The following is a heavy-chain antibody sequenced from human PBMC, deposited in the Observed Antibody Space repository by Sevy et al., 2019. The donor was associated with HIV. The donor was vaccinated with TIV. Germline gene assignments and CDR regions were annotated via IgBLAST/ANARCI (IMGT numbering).Heavy chain of an antibody. CDR3: AGYYYDTSGYYPYYYYMDV. D-gene: IGHD3-22*01. CDR2: ISSSSSYI. J-gene: IGHJ6*03. V-gene: IGHV3-21*01. Sequence: GGSLRLSCAASGFTFSSYSMNWVRQAPGKGLEWVSSISSSSSYIYYADSVKGRFTISRDNAKNSLYLQMNSLRAEDTAVYYCAGYYYDTSGYYPYYYYMDVWGKGTTVTVSS. CDR1: GFTFSSYS.